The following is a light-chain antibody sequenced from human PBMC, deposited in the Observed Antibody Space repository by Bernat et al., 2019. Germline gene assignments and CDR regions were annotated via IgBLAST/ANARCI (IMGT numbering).Light chain of an antibody. CDR2: DVS. Sequence: QSALTQPASVSGSPGQSITISCTGTSSDVGGYNYVSWYQQHPGKAPKLMIYDVSNRPSGVSNRFSGSKSGNTASLTISGLQAEDEADYYCSSYTGSSRYLFVPGTKVTVL. V-gene: IGLV2-14*01. J-gene: IGLJ1*01. CDR3: SSYTGSSRYL. CDR1: SSDVGGYNY.